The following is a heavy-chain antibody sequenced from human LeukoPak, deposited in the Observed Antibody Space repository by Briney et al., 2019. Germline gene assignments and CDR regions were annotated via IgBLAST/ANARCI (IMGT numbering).Heavy chain of an antibody. V-gene: IGHV4-61*08. CDR1: GASISGSGYY. CDR2: IYYSGST. CDR3: ARVKRGYSLYYMDV. D-gene: IGHD5-18*01. J-gene: IGHJ6*03. Sequence: SETLSLTCTVSGASISGSGYYWGWIRQPPGKGLEWIGYIYYSGSTNYNPSLKSRVTISVDTSKNQFSLKLSSVTAADTAVYYCARVKRGYSLYYMDVWGKGTTVTVSS.